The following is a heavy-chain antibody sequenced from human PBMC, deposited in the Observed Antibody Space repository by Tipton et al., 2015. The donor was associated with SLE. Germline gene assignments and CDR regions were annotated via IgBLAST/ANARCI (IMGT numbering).Heavy chain of an antibody. D-gene: IGHD1-26*01. CDR1: GFTFSSYG. CDR2: IWYDGSNK. V-gene: IGHV3-33*01. J-gene: IGHJ4*02. CDR3: ARDSGSFGFDY. Sequence: SLRLSCAASGFTFSSYGMHWVRQAPGKGLEWVAVIWYDGSNKYYADSVKGRFTISRENAKNSLYLQMNSLRAGDTAVYYCARDSGSFGFDYWGQGTLVTVSS.